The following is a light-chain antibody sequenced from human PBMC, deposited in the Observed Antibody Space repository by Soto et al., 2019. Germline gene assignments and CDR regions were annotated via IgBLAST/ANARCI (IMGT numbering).Light chain of an antibody. V-gene: IGKV3-20*01. CDR1: QSISSSY. J-gene: IGKJ1*01. CDR3: QDYDSSPRT. Sequence: EIVLTQSPGPLSFSPGERATLSCRASQSISSSYLAWYQQKPGQAPRLLIYGPSSRATGIPDRFSGSGSGTDFTLTINRLEPGDFAVYYWQDYDSSPRTFGQGTKVESK. CDR2: GPS.